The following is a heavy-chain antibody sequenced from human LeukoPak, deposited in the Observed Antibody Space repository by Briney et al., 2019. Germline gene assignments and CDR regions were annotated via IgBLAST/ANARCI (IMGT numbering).Heavy chain of an antibody. V-gene: IGHV3-23*01. Sequence: GSLRLSCAASRVTFSKSAMTWVRQAPGTGLEWVSAISGRGGHTYYADSVKGRFTISRDNSKNMLYLQMSSLRAEDTAVYYCAKREAEESGPIDYWGQGTLVTVSS. J-gene: IGHJ4*02. D-gene: IGHD3-3*01. CDR2: ISGRGGHT. CDR1: RVTFSKSA. CDR3: AKREAEESGPIDY.